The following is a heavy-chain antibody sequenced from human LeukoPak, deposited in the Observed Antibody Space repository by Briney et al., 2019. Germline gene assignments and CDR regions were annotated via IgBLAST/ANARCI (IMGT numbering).Heavy chain of an antibody. V-gene: IGHV3-21*01. D-gene: IGHD6-13*01. CDR2: ISSSSSYI. J-gene: IGHJ5*02. CDR3: ARLLSSPPEENWFDP. CDR1: GFTVSSYG. Sequence: GGSLRLSCTVSGFTVSSYGMSWVRQAPGKGLEWVSSISSSSSYIYYADSVKGRFTISRDNAKNSLYLQMNSLRAEDTAVYYCARLLSSPPEENWFDPWGQGTLVTVSS.